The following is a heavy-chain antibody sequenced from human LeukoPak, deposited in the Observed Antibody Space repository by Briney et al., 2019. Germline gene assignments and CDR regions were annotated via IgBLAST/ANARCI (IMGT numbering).Heavy chain of an antibody. CDR2: IYHSGST. J-gene: IGHJ4*02. CDR1: GGSISSSYYY. D-gene: IGHD6-6*01. CDR3: ASEEYSSSSSY. Sequence: PSETLSLTCTVSGGSISSSYYYWGWIRQPPGKGLEWIGSIYHSGSTYYNPSLKSRVTISVDTSKNQFSLKLGSVTAADTAVYYCASEEYSSSSSYWGQGTLVTVSS. V-gene: IGHV4-39*07.